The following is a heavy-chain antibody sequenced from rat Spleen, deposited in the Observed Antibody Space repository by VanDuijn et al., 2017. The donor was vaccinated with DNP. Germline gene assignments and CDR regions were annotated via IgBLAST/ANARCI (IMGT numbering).Heavy chain of an antibody. D-gene: IGHD1-2*01. J-gene: IGHJ2*01. CDR1: GFTFSDFN. V-gene: IGHV5-7*01. CDR3: GRRRNSYDY. Sequence: EVQLVESGGGLVRPGRSLKLSCAASGFTFSDFNMAWVRQAPKKGLEWVATITYDGRHTYYRDSVQGRFTISRDQIKSAVYLQMDNLESEDTAIYFCGRRRNSYDYWGQGVMVTVSS. CDR2: ITYDGRHT.